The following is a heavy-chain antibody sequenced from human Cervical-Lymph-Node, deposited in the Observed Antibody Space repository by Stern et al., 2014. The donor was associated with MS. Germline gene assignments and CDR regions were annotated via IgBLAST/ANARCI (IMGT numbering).Heavy chain of an antibody. V-gene: IGHV4-39*01. D-gene: IGHD1-26*01. CDR1: GGSISTTAYY. CDR3: VKHEGSVGSYGADY. Sequence: QVQLQESGPGLLKPSETLSLTCTVSGGSISTTAYYWGWIRQPPGKGLEWIASVYYTGSAYYNPSLKSRVTISVDTSNNRFSLNLSSVTAADTAVYYCVKHEGSVGSYGADYWGQGTQVTVSS. J-gene: IGHJ4*02. CDR2: VYYTGSA.